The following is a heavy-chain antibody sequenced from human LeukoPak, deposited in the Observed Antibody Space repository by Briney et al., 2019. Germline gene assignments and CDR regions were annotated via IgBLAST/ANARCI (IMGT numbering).Heavy chain of an antibody. CDR1: GFTFSSYG. CDR2: IWYDGSNK. CDR3: AKDWYSIGWYYFDY. V-gene: IGHV3-33*06. D-gene: IGHD6-19*01. J-gene: IGHJ4*02. Sequence: PGGSLRLSCAASGFTFSSYGMHWVRQAPGKGLEWVAVIWYDGSNKYYADSVKGRFTISRDNSKNTLYLQMNSLRAEDTAVYYCAKDWYSIGWYYFDYWGQGTLVTVSS.